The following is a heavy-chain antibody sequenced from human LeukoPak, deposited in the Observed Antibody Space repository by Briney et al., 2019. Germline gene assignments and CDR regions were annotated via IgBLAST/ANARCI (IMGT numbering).Heavy chain of an antibody. CDR3: AKSGGSYYDFDY. CDR1: GFTFSSYG. D-gene: IGHD1-26*01. CDR2: ISYDGSNK. V-gene: IGHV3-30*18. J-gene: IGHJ4*02. Sequence: GGSLRVSCAASGFTFSSYGMHWVRQAPGKGLEWVAVISYDGSNKYHADSVKGRFTISRDNSKNTLYLQMNSLRAEDTAVYYCAKSGGSYYDFDYWGQGTLVTVSS.